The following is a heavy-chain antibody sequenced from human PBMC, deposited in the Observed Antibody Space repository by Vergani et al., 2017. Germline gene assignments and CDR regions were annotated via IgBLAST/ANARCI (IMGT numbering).Heavy chain of an antibody. D-gene: IGHD5-24*01. CDR3: ARSQMAANDFDL. CDR2: TSPYNHKT. Sequence: QAQLGQSDSEVKKPGDSVTLSCKTSGYTFVNHPITWVRQAPGQGLEWIGWTSPYNHKTLYSQKVEGRVTMTSDTSSSTVFLELRRLTSDDTAIYYCARSQMAANDFDLWGRGTLVTVSS. J-gene: IGHJ4*02. V-gene: IGHV1-18*04. CDR1: GYTFVNHP.